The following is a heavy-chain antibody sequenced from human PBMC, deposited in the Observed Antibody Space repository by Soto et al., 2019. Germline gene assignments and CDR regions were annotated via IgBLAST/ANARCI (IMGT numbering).Heavy chain of an antibody. CDR3: ARDLAAGDH. CDR2: INPASGST. CDR1: GYTFTHYY. V-gene: IGHV1-46*01. D-gene: IGHD6-13*01. Sequence: QVQLLQSGAEVKKPGASVKLSCRTSGYTFTHYYIHWVRQAPGQGLEWLAIINPASGSTNYEQDFQGRVTLTLDTCTTTVYMELSGLRAEDTAIFFCARDLAAGDHWGQGARVSASS. J-gene: IGHJ4*02.